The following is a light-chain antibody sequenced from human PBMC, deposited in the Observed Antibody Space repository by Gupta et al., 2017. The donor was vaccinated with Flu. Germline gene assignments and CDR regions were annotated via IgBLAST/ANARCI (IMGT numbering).Light chain of an antibody. CDR1: QSVRSN. J-gene: IGKJ5*01. Sequence: ATLYVSPGAIATRSCRASQSVRSNTDWSKHKPGQGPWLLIYGASISDTGITVRYSGSGFGTDLALTMSIRQLEDFAVYYCQWYKNSHPFTFGQGTRLEIK. V-gene: IGKV3D-15*03. CDR3: QWYKNSHPFT. CDR2: GAS.